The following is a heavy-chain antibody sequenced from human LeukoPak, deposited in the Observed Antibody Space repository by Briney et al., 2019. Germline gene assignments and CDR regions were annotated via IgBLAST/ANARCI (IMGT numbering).Heavy chain of an antibody. J-gene: IGHJ4*02. V-gene: IGHV1-18*01. CDR3: ARIGTYLPSYFDF. Sequence: ASVKASCKASGYNFNTYGITWVRQAPGQGLGWRGGISVQNGARQYAQRFQGRVIMTIETSTNTAHMQLRSLRSDDTAFYYCARIGTYLPSYFDFWGQGTLVTVSS. CDR1: GYNFNTYG. CDR2: ISVQNGAR. D-gene: IGHD1-26*01.